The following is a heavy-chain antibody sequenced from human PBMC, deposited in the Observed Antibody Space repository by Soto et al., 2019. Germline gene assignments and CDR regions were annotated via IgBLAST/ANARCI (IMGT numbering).Heavy chain of an antibody. V-gene: IGHV3-30*18. CDR2: ISYDGSNK. Sequence: QVQLVESGGGVVQPGRSLRLSCAASGFTFSSYGMHWVRQAPGKGLEWVALISYDGSNKYYADYVMGRFTISRDNSKNTLYLQMNRLITEDTAVYYCAKDLGHGGRGAFEIWGQGTMVTVSS. D-gene: IGHD7-27*01. CDR1: GFTFSSYG. J-gene: IGHJ3*02. CDR3: AKDLGHGGRGAFEI.